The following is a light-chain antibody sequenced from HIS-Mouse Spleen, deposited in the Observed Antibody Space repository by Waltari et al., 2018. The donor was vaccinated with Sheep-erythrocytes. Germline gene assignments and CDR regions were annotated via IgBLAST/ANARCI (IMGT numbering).Light chain of an antibody. Sequence: SPGQSVTISCTGTSSYVVSYDYVSCYQQHPGTVPKPMIYNVNTRPSGFPDHFSGSKSGNTASLTISGLQAEDEADYYCCSYAGSYNHVFATAPKATVL. CDR2: NVN. J-gene: IGLJ1*01. V-gene: IGLV2-11*01. CDR1: SSYVVSYDY. CDR3: CSYAGSYNHV.